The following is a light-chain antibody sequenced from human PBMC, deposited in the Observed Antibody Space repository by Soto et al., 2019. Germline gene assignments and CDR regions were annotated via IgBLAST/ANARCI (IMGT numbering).Light chain of an antibody. CDR1: QSVLYSSNNKNY. J-gene: IGKJ3*01. CDR2: WAS. Sequence: DIVMTQSPDSLAVSLGERATINCKSSQSVLYSSNNKNYLAWYQQKPGQPPKLLIYWASTRESGVPDRFSGSGSGTDFTLTISCLQAEDVAVYYCQQYYSTPRTFGPGTKVDI. V-gene: IGKV4-1*01. CDR3: QQYYSTPRT.